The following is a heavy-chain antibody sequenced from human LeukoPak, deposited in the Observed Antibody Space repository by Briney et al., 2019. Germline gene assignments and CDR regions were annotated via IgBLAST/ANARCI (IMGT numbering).Heavy chain of an antibody. CDR3: SRERVLRY. CDR1: GGSISSYY. V-gene: IGHV4-34*01. Sequence: SETLSLTCTVSGGSISSYYWSWIRQPPGKGLEWIGEINHSGTTNYNPSLKSRVTISVDTSKNQFSLKLSSVTAADTAVYYCSRERVLRYWGQGTLVTVSS. CDR2: INHSGTT. J-gene: IGHJ4*02.